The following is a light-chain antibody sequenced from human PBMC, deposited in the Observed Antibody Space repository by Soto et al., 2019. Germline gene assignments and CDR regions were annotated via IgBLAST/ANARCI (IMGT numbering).Light chain of an antibody. J-gene: IGKJ2*01. CDR2: GAS. CDR1: QSVSSSS. Sequence: EIVLTQSPGTLSLSPGERATLSCRASQSVSSSSLAWYQQKPGQAPRLLIYGASSRATGIPDRFSGSGSVPDFTLTISRLEPEDFAVFYCQQYGSSPYTFGQGTKLEIK. CDR3: QQYGSSPYT. V-gene: IGKV3-20*01.